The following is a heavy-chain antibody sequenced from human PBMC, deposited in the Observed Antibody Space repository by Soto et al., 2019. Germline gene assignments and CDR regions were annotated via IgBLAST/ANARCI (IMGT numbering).Heavy chain of an antibody. J-gene: IGHJ4*02. CDR1: GFTFSSYG. V-gene: IGHV3-30*18. CDR3: AKGHYDFWSGYYTKFDY. Sequence: GGSLRLACAASGFTFSSYGMHWVRQAPGKGLEWVAVISYDGSNKYYADSVKGRFTISRDNSKNTLYLQMNSLRAEDTAVYYCAKGHYDFWSGYYTKFDYWGQGTLVTVSS. D-gene: IGHD3-3*01. CDR2: ISYDGSNK.